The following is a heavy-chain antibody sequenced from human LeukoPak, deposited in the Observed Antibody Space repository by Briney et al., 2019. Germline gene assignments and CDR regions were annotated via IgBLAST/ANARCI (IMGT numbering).Heavy chain of an antibody. CDR1: GFTVSSNY. D-gene: IGHD4-17*01. V-gene: IGHV3-66*01. CDR2: IYSGGST. Sequence: GGSLRLSCAASGFTVSSNYMSWVRQAPGEGLEWVSVIYSGGSTYYADSVKGRFTISRDNSKNTLYLQMNSLRAEDTAVYYCAREKDYVDAFDIWGQGTMVTVSS. CDR3: AREKDYVDAFDI. J-gene: IGHJ3*02.